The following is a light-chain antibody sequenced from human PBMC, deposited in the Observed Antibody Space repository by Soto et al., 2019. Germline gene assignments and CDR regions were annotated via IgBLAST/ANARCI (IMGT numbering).Light chain of an antibody. CDR3: QQRNSWPLT. V-gene: IGKV3-11*01. J-gene: IGKJ4*02. CDR1: RSISTY. CDR2: EAL. Sequence: ETVLTQSPATLSLSPGERATLSCRASRSISTYLAWYHQKPGQAPRLLIYEALNRATGIPARFSGSGSGTAFTLTISSLEPEDFAVYYCQQRNSWPLTVGGGTKVEIK.